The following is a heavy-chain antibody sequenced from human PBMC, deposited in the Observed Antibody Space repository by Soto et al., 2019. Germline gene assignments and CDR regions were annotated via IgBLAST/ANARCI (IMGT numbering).Heavy chain of an antibody. CDR1: GFTFSSYG. J-gene: IGHJ6*02. CDR3: AKDLHWFAMDV. V-gene: IGHV3-33*06. D-gene: IGHD3-10*01. CDR2: IWYDGSNK. Sequence: GGSLILSCAASGFTFSSYGMHWVRQAPGKGLEWVAVIWYDGSNKYYADSVKGRFTISRDNSKNTLYLQMNSLRADDTAIYYCAKDLHWFAMDVWGQGTTVTVSS.